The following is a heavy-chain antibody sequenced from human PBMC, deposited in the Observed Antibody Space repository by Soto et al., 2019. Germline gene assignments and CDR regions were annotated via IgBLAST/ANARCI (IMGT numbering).Heavy chain of an antibody. D-gene: IGHD2-15*01. CDR1: GFTFSSYA. CDR2: ISGSGGST. J-gene: IGHJ6*03. V-gene: IGHV3-23*01. Sequence: GGSLRLSCAASGFTFSSYAMSWVRQAPGKGLEWVSAISGSGGSTYYADSVKGRLTISRDNSKNTLYLQMNSLRAEDTAVYYCAKADGYCSGGSCYFYYYYYYMDVWGKGTTVTVSS. CDR3: AKADGYCSGGSCYFYYYYYYMDV.